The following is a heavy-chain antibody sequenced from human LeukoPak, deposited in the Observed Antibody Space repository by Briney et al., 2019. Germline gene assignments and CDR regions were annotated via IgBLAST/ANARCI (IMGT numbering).Heavy chain of an antibody. CDR3: ARDWDDGCSSTSCPSFDY. Sequence: ASVKVSCKASGYTYTSYGISWVRQAPGQGLEWMGWMSAYNGNTNYAQKLQGRVTMTTDTSTSTAYMELRSLRSDDTAVYYCARDWDDGCSSTSCPSFDYWGQGTLVTVSS. V-gene: IGHV1-18*01. D-gene: IGHD2-2*01. CDR2: MSAYNGNT. J-gene: IGHJ4*02. CDR1: GYTYTSYG.